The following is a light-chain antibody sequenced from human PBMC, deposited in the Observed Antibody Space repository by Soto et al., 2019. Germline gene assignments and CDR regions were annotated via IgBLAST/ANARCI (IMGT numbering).Light chain of an antibody. V-gene: IGLV2-14*01. Sequence: QSALTQPASVSGTPGQSITISCTGTSNDVGANNYVSWYQQHPGKVPKLIIYEVNTRPSGMSYRFSGSKSGNTASLTISGLQAEDEADYYCAAYTNTAARVFGTGTKVTVL. CDR3: AAYTNTAARV. J-gene: IGLJ1*01. CDR2: EVN. CDR1: SNDVGANNY.